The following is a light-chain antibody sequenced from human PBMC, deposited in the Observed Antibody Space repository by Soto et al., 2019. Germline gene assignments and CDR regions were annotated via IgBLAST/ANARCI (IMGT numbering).Light chain of an antibody. Sequence: EIVMTQSPATLSVSPGERATLSCRASQSVSSNLAWYQQKPGQAPRLLIYGASTSATAIPDRFSGSGSGTDFTLTISSLETEDFAVYYCQQYNSWPLTFGGGTKVEIK. V-gene: IGKV3D-15*01. J-gene: IGKJ4*01. CDR3: QQYNSWPLT. CDR2: GAS. CDR1: QSVSSN.